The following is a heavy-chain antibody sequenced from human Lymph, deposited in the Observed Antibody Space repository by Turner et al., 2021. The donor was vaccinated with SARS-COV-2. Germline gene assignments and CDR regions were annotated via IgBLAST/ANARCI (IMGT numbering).Heavy chain of an antibody. CDR3: ARAAQLTVWFDP. CDR1: GYTFTRYD. D-gene: IGHD3-9*01. V-gene: IGHV1-8*01. CDR2: MDPNSGNT. J-gene: IGHJ5*02. Sequence: QVQLVQSGAEVKKPGVSVKVSCMASGYTFTRYDINWVRQATGQGLEWMGWMDPNSGNTGYAQKFQGRVTMTRNTSISTAYMELSSLRSEDTAVYYCARAAQLTVWFDPWGQGTLVTVSS.